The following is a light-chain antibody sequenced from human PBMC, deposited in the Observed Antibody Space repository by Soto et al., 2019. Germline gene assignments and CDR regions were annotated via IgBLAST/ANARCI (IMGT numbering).Light chain of an antibody. V-gene: IGKV1-5*03. CDR3: QQYNSYSPWT. CDR1: QSISSW. CDR2: KAS. J-gene: IGKJ1*01. Sequence: DIQMTQSPSTLSASVGDRVTITCRASQSISSWLAWYQQKPGKAPKLLIYKASSLESGVPSRFSGSGSGTEFPLTISSLQTDDFETYYCQQYNSYSPWTFGQGTKVEIK.